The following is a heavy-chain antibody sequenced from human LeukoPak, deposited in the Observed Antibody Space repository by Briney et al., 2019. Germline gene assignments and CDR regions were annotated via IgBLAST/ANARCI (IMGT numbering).Heavy chain of an antibody. D-gene: IGHD5-18*01. CDR1: GYTFTGYY. CDR2: INTNSGGT. J-gene: IGHJ6*02. V-gene: IGHV1-2*02. CDR3: ARVHTAMATSYGMDV. Sequence: ASVKVSCKASGYTFTGYYMHWVRQAPGQGLEWMGWINTNSGGTNYAQKFQGRVTMTRDTSISTAYMELGRLRSDDTAVYYCARVHTAMATSYGMDVWGQGTTVTVSS.